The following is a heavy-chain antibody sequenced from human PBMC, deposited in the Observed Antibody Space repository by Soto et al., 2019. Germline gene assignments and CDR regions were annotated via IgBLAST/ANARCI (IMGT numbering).Heavy chain of an antibody. CDR2: ISGSGGST. CDR3: ARDLRAAAAYGDDTIDY. V-gene: IGHV3-23*01. D-gene: IGHD4-17*01. J-gene: IGHJ4*02. CDR1: GFTFSSYA. Sequence: SLRLSCAASGFTFSSYAMSWVRQAPGKGLEWVSAISGSGGSTYYADSVKGRFTISRDNSKNTLYLQMNSLRSEDTAVYYCARDLRAAAAYGDDTIDYWGQGTLVTVSS.